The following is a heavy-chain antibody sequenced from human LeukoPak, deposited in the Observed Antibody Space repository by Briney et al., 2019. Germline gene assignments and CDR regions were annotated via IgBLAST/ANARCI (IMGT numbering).Heavy chain of an antibody. CDR1: GFTFSSYW. CDR3: ARDGGSGIDY. D-gene: IGHD3-10*01. J-gene: IGHJ4*02. CDR2: MKQDGSEI. Sequence: GGSLRLSCAASGFTFSSYWMTWVRQAPGKGLEWVAYMKQDGSEIYYVDSVKGRFTISRDNANNSLYLQMNTLRAEDTAVYYCARDGGSGIDYWGQGTLVTVYS. V-gene: IGHV3-7*01.